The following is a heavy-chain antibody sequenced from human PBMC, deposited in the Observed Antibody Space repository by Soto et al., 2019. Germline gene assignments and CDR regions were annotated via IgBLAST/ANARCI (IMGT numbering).Heavy chain of an antibody. D-gene: IGHD3-16*02. V-gene: IGHV4-59*01. CDR1: GGSISSYC. Sequence: SHTCTVAGGSISSYCGSWIRQPPGKGLEWIGYIYYSGSTNYNPSLKSRVTISVDTSKNQFSLKLSSVTAADTAVYYCARALGWFDPWGQGTLVTVSS. CDR3: ARALGWFDP. J-gene: IGHJ5*02. CDR2: IYYSGST.